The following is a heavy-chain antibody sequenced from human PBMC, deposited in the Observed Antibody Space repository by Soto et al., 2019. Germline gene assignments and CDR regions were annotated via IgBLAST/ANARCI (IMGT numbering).Heavy chain of an antibody. D-gene: IGHD3-22*01. V-gene: IGHV3-23*01. CDR2: ISGSGGST. Sequence: RRLSCAASGFTFSSYAMSWVRQAPGKGLEWVSAISGSGGSTYYADSVKGRFTISRDNSKNTLYLQMNSLRAEDTAVYYCAKDYYDSSGYYLDAFDIWGQGTMVTVSS. CDR1: GFTFSSYA. J-gene: IGHJ3*02. CDR3: AKDYYDSSGYYLDAFDI.